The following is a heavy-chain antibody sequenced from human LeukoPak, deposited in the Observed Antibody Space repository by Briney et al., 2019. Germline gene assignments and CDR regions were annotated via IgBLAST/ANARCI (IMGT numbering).Heavy chain of an antibody. CDR1: GGTFTSYD. D-gene: IGHD5-24*01. V-gene: IGHV1-8*01. J-gene: IGHJ4*02. CDR3: ARGKMATTRIDY. CDR2: MNPNSGNT. Sequence: ASVKVFCKASGGTFTSYDINWVRQAAGQGLEWMGWMNPNSGNTGYAQKFQGRVTMTRNTSISTAYMELSSLRSEDTAVYYCARGKMATTRIDYWGQGTLVTVSS.